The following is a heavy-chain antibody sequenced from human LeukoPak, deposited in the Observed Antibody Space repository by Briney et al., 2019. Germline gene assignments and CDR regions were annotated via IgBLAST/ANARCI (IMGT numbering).Heavy chain of an antibody. V-gene: IGHV4-61*08. Sequence: PSQTLSLTCTVSGGSISSGGYYWSWIRQPPGKGLEWIGEINHSGSTNYNPSLKSRVTISVDTSKNQFSLKLSSVTAADTAVYYCAREQYSYGYRAVDAFDIWGQGTMVTVSS. J-gene: IGHJ3*02. CDR1: GGSISSGGYY. D-gene: IGHD5-18*01. CDR2: INHSGST. CDR3: AREQYSYGYRAVDAFDI.